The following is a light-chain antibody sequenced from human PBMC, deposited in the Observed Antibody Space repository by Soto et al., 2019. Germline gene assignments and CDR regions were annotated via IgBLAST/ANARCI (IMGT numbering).Light chain of an antibody. V-gene: IGLV2-14*01. CDR3: CSYTRSSTLL. CDR2: EVI. Sequence: QPASVSGSPGQSITISCTGTSSDVGRYNYVSWYQQHPGRAPRLIVYEVINRPAGVSNRFSGSKSGNTASLTISGLHAADEADYYCCSYTRSSTLLFGGGTKLTVL. CDR1: SSDVGRYNY. J-gene: IGLJ2*01.